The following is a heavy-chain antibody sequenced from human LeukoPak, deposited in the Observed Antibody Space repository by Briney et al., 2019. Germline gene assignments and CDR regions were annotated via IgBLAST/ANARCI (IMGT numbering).Heavy chain of an antibody. CDR3: ARYRGGGDYDF. D-gene: IGHD4-17*01. J-gene: IGHJ4*02. V-gene: IGHV3-7*04. CDR1: GFTFSSYW. Sequence: GGSLRLSCAASGFTFSSYWMTWVRQAPGKGLEWVATIKQDGNVTYYLDSVNGRFTISRDNAKNSLYLQMNSLRAEDTAVYFCARYRGGGDYDFWGQGTLVTVSS. CDR2: IKQDGNVT.